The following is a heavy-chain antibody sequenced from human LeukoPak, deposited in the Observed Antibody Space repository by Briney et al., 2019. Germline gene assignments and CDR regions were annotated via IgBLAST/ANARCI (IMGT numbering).Heavy chain of an antibody. D-gene: IGHD6-25*01. J-gene: IGHJ4*02. Sequence: GGSLRLSCSVSGFTFSSYAMSWVRQAPGKGLEWVSTTSGIGAGTYYADSVRGRFTISRDNAKNTLYLQMGSLRAEDTAVYYCVRGSAPERGLDYWGQGARVTVSS. CDR3: VRGSAPERGLDY. V-gene: IGHV3-23*01. CDR1: GFTFSSYA. CDR2: TSGIGAGT.